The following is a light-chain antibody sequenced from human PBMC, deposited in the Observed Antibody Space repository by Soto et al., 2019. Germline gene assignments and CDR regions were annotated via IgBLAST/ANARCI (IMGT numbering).Light chain of an antibody. CDR3: QQYSHWLPIT. V-gene: IGKV3D-15*01. Sequence: IVLTQSPGTLSLSPGERTTLSCRASQSISRYLAWYQQKPGQGPRLLIYGASSRATGTPDRFSGSGSGTDFTLTISSLQSEDFAVYHCQQYSHWLPITFGQGTRLEIK. CDR1: QSISRY. J-gene: IGKJ5*01. CDR2: GAS.